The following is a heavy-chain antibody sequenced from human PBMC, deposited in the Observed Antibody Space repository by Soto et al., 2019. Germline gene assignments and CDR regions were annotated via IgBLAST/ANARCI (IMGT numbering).Heavy chain of an antibody. CDR1: GGSISSSSYY. D-gene: IGHD2-15*01. V-gene: IGHV4-61*05. CDR3: TRHAIIPKLQYGMDV. CDR2: IFYRGNT. J-gene: IGHJ6*02. Sequence: PSETLSLTCTVSGGSISSSSYYWGWIRQPPGRGLEWIGYIFYRGNTLYNPSLQSRVTISVDTSQNRFALRLSSVTAADSAVYYCTRHAIIPKLQYGMDVWGQGASVTVSS.